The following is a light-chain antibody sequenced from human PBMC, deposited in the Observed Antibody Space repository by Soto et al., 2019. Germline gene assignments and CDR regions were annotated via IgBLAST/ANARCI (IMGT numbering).Light chain of an antibody. CDR1: QSVNDY. CDR2: DAS. V-gene: IGKV3-11*01. CDR3: QQRISAPWT. Sequence: EIVLTQSPATLSLSPGERATLSCRASQSVNDYLVWYQQKPGQAPRALIYDASNRATGIPARFSGSGSGTDFTLTISGLEPEDFAVYYCQQRISAPWTFGQGTKVEIK. J-gene: IGKJ1*01.